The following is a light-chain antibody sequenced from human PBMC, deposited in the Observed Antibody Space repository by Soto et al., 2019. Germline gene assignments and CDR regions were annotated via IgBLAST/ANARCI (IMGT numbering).Light chain of an antibody. V-gene: IGLV3-1*01. CDR1: KLGDKY. CDR3: SSYAGSSNV. Sequence: SYELTQPPSVSVSPGQTASITCSGDKLGDKYACWYQQKPGQSPVLVIYQDSKRPSGIPERFSGSKSGNTASLTVSGLQAEDEADYYCSSYAGSSNVFGTGTKVTV. J-gene: IGLJ1*01. CDR2: QDS.